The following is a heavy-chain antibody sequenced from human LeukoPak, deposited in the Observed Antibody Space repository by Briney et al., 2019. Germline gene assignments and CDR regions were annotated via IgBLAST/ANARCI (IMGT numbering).Heavy chain of an antibody. V-gene: IGHV1-2*02. CDR1: GYAFTGYY. CDR2: INPNSGGT. J-gene: IGHJ3*02. Sequence: GASVKVSCKASGYAFTGYYTHWVRQAPGQGLEWMGWINPNSGGTNYAQKFQGRVTMTRDTSISTAYMELSRLRSDDTAVYYCASALATIRFAFDIWGQGTMVTVSS. CDR3: ASALATIRFAFDI. D-gene: IGHD5-12*01.